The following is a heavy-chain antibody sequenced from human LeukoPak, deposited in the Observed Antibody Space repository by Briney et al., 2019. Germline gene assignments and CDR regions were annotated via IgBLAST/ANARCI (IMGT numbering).Heavy chain of an antibody. CDR2: IYYSGNT. D-gene: IGHD3-16*01. V-gene: IGHV4-31*03. J-gene: IGHJ4*02. CDR3: ARTFGESAYYFDY. Sequence: SETLSLTCTVSGGSISSGGYIWSWIRQHPGKGLEWIGYIYYSGNTYYSPSLKSRVTISIDTSKNQFSLKLSSVTAADTAVYYCARTFGESAYYFDYWGQGTLVSVSS. CDR1: GGSISSGGYI.